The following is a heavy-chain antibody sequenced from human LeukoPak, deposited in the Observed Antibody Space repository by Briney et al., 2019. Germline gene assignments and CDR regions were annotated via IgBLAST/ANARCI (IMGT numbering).Heavy chain of an antibody. Sequence: ASVKVSCKASGYTFTSYDINWVRQATGQGLEWMGWMNPNSGNIGYAQKFQGRVTMTRNTSISTAYMELSSLRSEDTAVYYCARDLGYPPLSDYYYYGMDVWGQGTTVTVSS. V-gene: IGHV1-8*01. CDR1: GYTFTSYD. CDR3: ARDLGYPPLSDYYYYGMDV. J-gene: IGHJ6*02. CDR2: MNPNSGNI. D-gene: IGHD3-16*02.